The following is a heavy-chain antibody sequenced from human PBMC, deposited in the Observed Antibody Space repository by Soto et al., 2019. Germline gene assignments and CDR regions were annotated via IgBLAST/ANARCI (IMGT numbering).Heavy chain of an antibody. D-gene: IGHD3-22*01. Sequence: SETLSLTCTVSGGSISSYYWSWIRQPPGKGLEWIGYIYYSGSTNYNPSLKSRVTISVDTSKNQFSLKLRSVTAADTAVYYCARDIRFREGGYPRYGMDVWGQGTTVTVSS. CDR1: GGSISSYY. CDR2: IYYSGST. J-gene: IGHJ6*02. V-gene: IGHV4-59*01. CDR3: ARDIRFREGGYPRYGMDV.